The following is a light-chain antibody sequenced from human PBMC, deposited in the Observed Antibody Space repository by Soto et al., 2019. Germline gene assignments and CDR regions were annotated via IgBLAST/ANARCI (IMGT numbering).Light chain of an antibody. Sequence: SALTQPASVSGSPGQSITISCTGSSSDVGGHNYVSWYQQHPGKAPKLMIYEVTKRPSGVSNRFSGSKSGNTASLTISGLQAEDESDYYCSSYTFTSTLYVFGTGTKGTVL. CDR3: SSYTFTSTLYV. CDR1: SSDVGGHNY. CDR2: EVT. J-gene: IGLJ1*01. V-gene: IGLV2-14*01.